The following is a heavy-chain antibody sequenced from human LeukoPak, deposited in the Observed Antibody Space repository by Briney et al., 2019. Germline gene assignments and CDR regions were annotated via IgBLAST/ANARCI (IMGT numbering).Heavy chain of an antibody. CDR2: ISGSGGST. D-gene: IGHD3-22*01. V-gene: IGHV3-23*01. CDR1: GFTFSSYA. CDR3: AKEPLEDSSGYCGAFDI. Sequence: GGSLRLSCAASGFTFSSYAMSWVRQAPGKGLEWVSAISGSGGSTYYADSVKGRFTISRDNSKNTLYLQMNSLRAEDTAVYYCAKEPLEDSSGYCGAFDIWGQGTMVTVSS. J-gene: IGHJ3*02.